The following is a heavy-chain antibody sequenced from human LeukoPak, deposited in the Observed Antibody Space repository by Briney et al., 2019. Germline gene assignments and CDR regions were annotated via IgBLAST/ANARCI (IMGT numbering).Heavy chain of an antibody. D-gene: IGHD3-22*01. V-gene: IGHV3-49*03. J-gene: IGHJ4*02. CDR3: TRGGWYYYDSSGYLDY. CDR2: IRSKAYGGTT. Sequence: GRPLSLSCTACGFTLGVYAMRWFRQSPGRGVEWVGFIRSKAYGGTTEYAASVKGRFTISRDDSKSIAYLQMNSLKTEDTAVYYCTRGGWYYYDSSGYLDYWGQGTLVTVSS. CDR1: GFTLGVYA.